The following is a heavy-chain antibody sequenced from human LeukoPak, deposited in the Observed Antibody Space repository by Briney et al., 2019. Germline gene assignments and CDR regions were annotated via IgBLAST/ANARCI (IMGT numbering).Heavy chain of an antibody. CDR2: ISYDGSNK. CDR1: GFTFSSYG. D-gene: IGHD6-19*01. CDR3: AKDRDSGWYIIDY. J-gene: IGHJ4*02. Sequence: PGGSLRLSCAASGFTFSSYGMHWVRQAPGKGLEWVAVISYDGSNKYYADSVKGRFTISRDNSKNTLYLQMNSLRAEDTAVYYCAKDRDSGWYIIDYWGQGTLVTVSS. V-gene: IGHV3-30*18.